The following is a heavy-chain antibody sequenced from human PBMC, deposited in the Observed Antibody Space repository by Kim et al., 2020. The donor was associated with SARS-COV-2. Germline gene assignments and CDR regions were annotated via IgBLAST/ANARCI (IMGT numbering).Heavy chain of an antibody. J-gene: IGHJ4*01. CDR2: INYSGTT. V-gene: IGHV4-39*01. CDR1: GGSVSHTSSY. Sequence: SETLSLTCTVSGGSVSHTSSYWGYIRQPPGKGLEWIGTINYSGTTYYNPSLKSRVTLSVDTSKNQFSLNVSSVTAADTAVYYCTRIGGTYRYLDYWGHGT. CDR3: TRIGGTYRYLDY. D-gene: IGHD3-16*02.